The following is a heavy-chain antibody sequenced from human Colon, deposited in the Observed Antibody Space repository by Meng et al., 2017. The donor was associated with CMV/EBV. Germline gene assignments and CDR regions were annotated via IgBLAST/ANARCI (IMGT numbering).Heavy chain of an antibody. Sequence: CTVSGGYIISDSYYLAWIRQPPGKRLEWIGSIYYSGSTFYNPSLMSRLTISIYTSNSQFSLKLSSVTAADTAVYYCVRLYSNGWRFDHWGQGTLVTVSS. CDR3: VRLYSNGWRFDH. CDR1: GGYIISDSYY. D-gene: IGHD6-19*01. CDR2: IYYSGST. V-gene: IGHV4-39*01. J-gene: IGHJ4*02.